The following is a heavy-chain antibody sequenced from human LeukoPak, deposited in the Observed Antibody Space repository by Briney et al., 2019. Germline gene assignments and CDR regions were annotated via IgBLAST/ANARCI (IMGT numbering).Heavy chain of an antibody. D-gene: IGHD6-13*01. CDR2: ISAYNGNP. CDR1: GYTFTSYG. V-gene: IGHV1-18*01. Sequence: ASVKVSCKASGYTFTSYGISWVRQAPGQGLEWMGWISAYNGNPNYAQKLQGRGTMTTDTSTSTDYMELRSLRSDDTAVYYCARVWLDSSSWARFDPWGQGTLVTVSS. CDR3: ARVWLDSSSWARFDP. J-gene: IGHJ5*02.